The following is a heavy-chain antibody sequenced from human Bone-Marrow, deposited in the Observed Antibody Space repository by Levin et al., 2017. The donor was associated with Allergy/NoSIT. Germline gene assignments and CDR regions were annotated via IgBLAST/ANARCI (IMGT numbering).Heavy chain of an antibody. Sequence: SETLSLTCTVSGGSISTNKYHWGWIRQPPGKGLEWIGNIHYSGRTYYSPSLLGRVTISVDTSENRFSVKVNSVTAADTAVYYCARLGSGDSYPYYYYGMDVWGQGTTVTVSS. J-gene: IGHJ6*02. CDR2: IHYSGRT. D-gene: IGHD2-15*01. V-gene: IGHV4-39*01. CDR1: GGSISTNKYH. CDR3: ARLGSGDSYPYYYYGMDV.